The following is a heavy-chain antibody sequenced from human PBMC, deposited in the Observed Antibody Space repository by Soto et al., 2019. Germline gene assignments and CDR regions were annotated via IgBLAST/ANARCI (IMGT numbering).Heavy chain of an antibody. Sequence: SVGSLRLSCAASGFTFSSYWMHWVRQAPGKGLVWVSRVNSDGTTTTYADSVKGRFTIFRDNAEKTLYLQMNSLRAEDTAVYYCARDHCSTTTCYTVWFDPWGQGTPVTVSS. CDR1: GFTFSSYW. D-gene: IGHD2-2*02. CDR2: VNSDGTTT. J-gene: IGHJ5*02. CDR3: ARDHCSTTTCYTVWFDP. V-gene: IGHV3-74*01.